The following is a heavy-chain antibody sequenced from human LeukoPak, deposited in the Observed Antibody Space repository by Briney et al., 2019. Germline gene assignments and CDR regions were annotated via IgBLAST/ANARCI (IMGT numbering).Heavy chain of an antibody. V-gene: IGHV1-2*02. CDR3: ARDLRSSIAAAGRFNY. CDR2: INPNSGGT. D-gene: IGHD6-13*01. J-gene: IGHJ4*02. CDR1: GYTFTGYY. Sequence: ASAKVSCKASGYTFTGYYMHWVRQAPGQGLEWMGWINPNSGGTNYAQKFQGRVTMTRDTSISTAYMELSRLRSDDTAVYYCARDLRSSIAAAGRFNYWGQGTLVTVSS.